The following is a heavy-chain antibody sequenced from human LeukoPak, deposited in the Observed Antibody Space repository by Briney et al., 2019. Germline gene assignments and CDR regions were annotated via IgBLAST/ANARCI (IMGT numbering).Heavy chain of an antibody. CDR2: IYYSGST. D-gene: IGHD3-10*01. CDR3: ARLDYYGSGSYVHPEDPLGDY. J-gene: IGHJ4*02. V-gene: IGHV4-39*01. CDR1: GDSISSRLYY. Sequence: PSETLSLTCGVSGDSISSRLYYWAWIRQPPGKGLEWIASIYYSGSTYYNPSLKSRVTISIDTAKNQFSLRLNSVAAADTAVYYCARLDYYGSGSYVHPEDPLGDYWGQGTLVTVSS.